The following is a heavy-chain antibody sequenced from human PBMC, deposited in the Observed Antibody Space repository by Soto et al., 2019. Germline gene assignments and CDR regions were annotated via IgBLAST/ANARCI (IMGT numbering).Heavy chain of an antibody. J-gene: IGHJ5*02. CDR3: ARDRLTGYDSSGFYP. V-gene: IGHV1-18*01. CDR2: INTYNGNR. Sequence: QVQLVQSGAELRKPGASVKVSCKASGYSFSSYGINWVRQAPGQGLEWMGWINTYNGNRNYAQKFEDRVTMTTATSTNTVYMELRSLKSDDTAIYFCARDRLTGYDSSGFYPWGQGTLVTVPS. D-gene: IGHD3-22*01. CDR1: GYSFSSYG.